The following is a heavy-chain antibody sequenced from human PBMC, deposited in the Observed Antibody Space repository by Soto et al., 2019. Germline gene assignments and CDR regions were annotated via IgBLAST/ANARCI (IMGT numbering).Heavy chain of an antibody. CDR1: GFTFNLYA. V-gene: IGHV3-30*14. Sequence: QVHLVESGGGVVQPGRSLRLSCAASGFTFNLYAMHWVRQAPGKGLEWVAVISYDGTSKYYADSVKGRFTISRDNSKNTLSLQMNSLRPEDTAVYYCARDAWTGGQWLVRVDYWGQGTLVTVSS. CDR2: ISYDGTSK. CDR3: ARDAWTGGQWLVRVDY. D-gene: IGHD6-19*01. J-gene: IGHJ4*02.